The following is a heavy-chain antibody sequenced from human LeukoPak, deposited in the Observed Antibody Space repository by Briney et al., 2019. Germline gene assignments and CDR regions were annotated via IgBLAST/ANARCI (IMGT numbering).Heavy chain of an antibody. CDR1: GGSISSSSYY. CDR2: IYYSGST. V-gene: IGHV4-39*07. Sequence: PSETLSLTCTVSGGSISSSSYYWGWIRQPPGKGLEWIGSIYYSGSTYYNPSLKSRVTISVDKSKNQFSLKLSSVTAADTAVYYCARDSRGSYDHTIDYWGQGTLVTVSS. CDR3: ARDSRGSYDHTIDY. D-gene: IGHD5-12*01. J-gene: IGHJ4*02.